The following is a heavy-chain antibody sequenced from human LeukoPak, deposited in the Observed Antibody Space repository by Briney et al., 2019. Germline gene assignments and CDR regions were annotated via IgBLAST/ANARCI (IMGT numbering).Heavy chain of an antibody. V-gene: IGHV4-59*01. J-gene: IGHJ6*02. CDR1: GGSISSYY. Sequence: SETLSLTCTASGGSISSYYWSWIRQPPGKGLEWIGYIYYSGSTNYNPSLKSRVTISVDTSKNQFSLKLSSVTAADTAAHYCARIDGYDTYYYGMDVWGQGTTVTVSS. D-gene: IGHD5-12*01. CDR2: IYYSGST. CDR3: ARIDGYDTYYYGMDV.